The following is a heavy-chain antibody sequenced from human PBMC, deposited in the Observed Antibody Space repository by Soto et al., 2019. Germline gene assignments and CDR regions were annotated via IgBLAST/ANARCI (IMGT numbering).Heavy chain of an antibody. V-gene: IGHV3-23*01. CDR1: GFTFGSYA. J-gene: IGHJ6*03. Sequence: EVQLLESGGGLVQPGGSLRLSCVVSGFTFGSYAMSWVRQAPEKGPEWVASLRGNGFTTYYADYVKGRFTISVDKSKSTLFLQMNSLRADDTFVYYCAKALLPSLNFFYYMDVWGRGTSVTVSS. D-gene: IGHD2-2*01. CDR3: AKALLPSLNFFYYMDV. CDR2: LRGNGFTT.